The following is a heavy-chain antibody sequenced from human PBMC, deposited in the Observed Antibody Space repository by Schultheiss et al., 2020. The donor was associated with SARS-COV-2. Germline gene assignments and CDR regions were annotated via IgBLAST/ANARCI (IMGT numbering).Heavy chain of an antibody. D-gene: IGHD1-26*01. Sequence: GESLKISCAASGFTVSSNYMSWVRQAPGKGLEWVSVIYSGGSTYYADSVKGRFTISRDNSKNTLYLQMNSLRAEDTAVYYCARAPSIVGATPHWYFDLWGRGTLVTVSS. CDR3: ARAPSIVGATPHWYFDL. V-gene: IGHV3-53*01. J-gene: IGHJ2*01. CDR2: IYSGGST. CDR1: GFTVSSNY.